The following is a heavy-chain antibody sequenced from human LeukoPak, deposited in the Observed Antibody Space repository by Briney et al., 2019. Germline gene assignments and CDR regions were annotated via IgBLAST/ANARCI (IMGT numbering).Heavy chain of an antibody. Sequence: PGGSLRLSCAASGFSFSSYWMSWVRQAPGKGLEWVANVKEDGSEKYYVDSVKGRFTISRDNAKNSLYLLMNSLRAEDTAVYYWAGDPRGYRCYDSWGQGTQVTVSS. CDR2: VKEDGSEK. CDR1: GFSFSSYW. J-gene: IGHJ5*01. CDR3: AGDPRGYRCYDS. V-gene: IGHV3-7*05. D-gene: IGHD6-13*01.